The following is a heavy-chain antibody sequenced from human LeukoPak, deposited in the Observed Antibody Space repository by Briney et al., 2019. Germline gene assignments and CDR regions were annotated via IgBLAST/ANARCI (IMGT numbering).Heavy chain of an antibody. V-gene: IGHV3-53*01. D-gene: IGHD3-10*01. J-gene: IGHJ6*02. Sequence: GGSLRLSCAASGFTVSSNYMSWVRQAPGKGLEWVSVIYSGGSTYYADSVKGRFTISRDNSKNTLYLQMNSLRAEDTAVYYCASRSGSYSYYYGMDVWGQGTTVTVSS. CDR1: GFTVSSNY. CDR3: ASRSGSYSYYYGMDV. CDR2: IYSGGST.